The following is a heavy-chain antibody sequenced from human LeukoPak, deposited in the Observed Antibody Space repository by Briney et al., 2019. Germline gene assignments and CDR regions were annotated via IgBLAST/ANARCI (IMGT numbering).Heavy chain of an antibody. J-gene: IGHJ4*02. CDR2: INWNGGST. V-gene: IGHV3-20*04. Sequence: PGGSLRLSCAASGFTFDDYGMTWVRQAPGKGLEWVSVINWNGGSTGYADSVKGRFTISRDNANNSLYLQMNSLRTEDTAFYYCARNWGVASRYFDYWGQGTLVTVSS. CDR3: ARNWGVASRYFDY. CDR1: GFTFDDYG. D-gene: IGHD3-10*01.